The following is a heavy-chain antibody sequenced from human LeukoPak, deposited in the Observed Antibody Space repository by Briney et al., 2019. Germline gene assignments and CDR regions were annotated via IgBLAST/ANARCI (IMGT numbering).Heavy chain of an antibody. CDR2: INHSGST. Sequence: SETLSLTCAVYGGSFSGCYWSWIRQPPGKGLEWIGEINHSGSTNYNPSLKSRVTISVDTSKNQFSLKLSSVTAADTAVYYCARGLKSFDYWGQGTLVTVSS. CDR1: GGSFSGCY. CDR3: ARGLKSFDY. J-gene: IGHJ4*02. V-gene: IGHV4-34*01.